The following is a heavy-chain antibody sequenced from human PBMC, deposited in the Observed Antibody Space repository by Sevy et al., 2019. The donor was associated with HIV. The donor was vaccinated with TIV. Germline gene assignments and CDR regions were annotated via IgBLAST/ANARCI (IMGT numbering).Heavy chain of an antibody. V-gene: IGHV3-53*01. J-gene: IGHJ3*02. Sequence: GGSLRLSCAASGFNVNDNYMTWVRQAPGKGLEWVSIIHADGSSYYADSVKGRFTMSRDDSKNIVNLQMNSLRADDTAVYYCARDVSDVDIAMVDDAFDIWGQGTTVTVSS. CDR1: GFNVNDNY. CDR3: ARDVSDVDIAMVDDAFDI. D-gene: IGHD5-18*01. CDR2: IHADGSS.